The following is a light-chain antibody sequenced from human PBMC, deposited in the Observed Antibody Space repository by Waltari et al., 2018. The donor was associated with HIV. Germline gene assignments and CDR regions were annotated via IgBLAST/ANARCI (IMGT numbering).Light chain of an antibody. Sequence: DIQMTQSPSSLSASVGDRVTITCRASQSISSYLNWYQQKPGKAPKLLLYAASSLQSGVPSRFSGSGSGTDFTLTISSLQPEDFATYYCQQSYSTLPFTFGPGTKVDIK. V-gene: IGKV1-39*01. J-gene: IGKJ3*01. CDR2: AAS. CDR1: QSISSY. CDR3: QQSYSTLPFT.